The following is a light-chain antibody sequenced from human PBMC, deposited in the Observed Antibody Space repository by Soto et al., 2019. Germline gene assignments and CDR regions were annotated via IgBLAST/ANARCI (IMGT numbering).Light chain of an antibody. CDR3: QQYGGSPRT. CDR2: DAS. V-gene: IGKV3-20*01. CDR1: QSVSSGY. Sequence: EIVLTQSPGTLSLSPGERGTLSCRASQSVSSGYLAWYQQKPGQAPRLLIYDASSRATGIPDRFSGSGSGTDFTLNISRLEPEDFAVYYCQQYGGSPRTFGQGTKVGIK. J-gene: IGKJ1*01.